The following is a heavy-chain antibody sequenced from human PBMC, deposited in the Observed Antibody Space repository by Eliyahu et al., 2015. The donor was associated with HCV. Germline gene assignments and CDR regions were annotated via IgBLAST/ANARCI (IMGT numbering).Heavy chain of an antibody. CDR3: ATWENYYDSSGYSL. J-gene: IGHJ3*01. Sequence: EVQLVESGGGLVQPGGSLRLSCAASGFTFSSYWMSWVRQAPGKGLGWVANIKQDGSEKYYVDSVKGRFTISRDNAKNSLYLQMNSLRAEDTAVYYCATWENYYDSSGYSLWGQGTMVTVSS. CDR1: GFTFSSYW. V-gene: IGHV3-7*01. D-gene: IGHD3-22*01. CDR2: IKQDGSEK.